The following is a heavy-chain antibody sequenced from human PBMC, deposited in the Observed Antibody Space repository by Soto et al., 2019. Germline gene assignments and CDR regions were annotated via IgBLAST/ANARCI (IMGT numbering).Heavy chain of an antibody. CDR2: INHSGST. D-gene: IGHD3-10*01. J-gene: IGHJ5*02. CDR3: ARGGMVRGVIIRSNWFDP. CDR1: GGSFSGYY. V-gene: IGHV4-34*01. Sequence: SETLSLTCAVYGGSFSGYYWGWIRQPPGKGLEWIGEINHSGSTNYNPSLKSRVTISVDTSKNQFSLKLSSVTAADTAVYYCARGGMVRGVIIRSNWFDPWGQGTLVTVSS.